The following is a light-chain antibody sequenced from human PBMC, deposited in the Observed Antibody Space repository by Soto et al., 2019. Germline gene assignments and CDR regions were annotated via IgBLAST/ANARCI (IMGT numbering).Light chain of an antibody. CDR2: GAS. V-gene: IGKV3-15*01. J-gene: IGKJ3*01. Sequence: EIVMTQSPATLSGSPGERATLSCRSSQSVSSNLAWYQQKPGQAPRLLIYGASTRATGIPARFSGSGSGTEFTLTISSLQSEDFAGYYCQQYNNWPVFTFGPGTKVDIK. CDR3: QQYNNWPVFT. CDR1: QSVSSN.